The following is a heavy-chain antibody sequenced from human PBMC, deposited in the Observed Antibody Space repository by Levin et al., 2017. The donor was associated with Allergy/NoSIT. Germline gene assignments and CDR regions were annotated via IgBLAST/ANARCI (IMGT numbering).Heavy chain of an antibody. J-gene: IGHJ3*01. D-gene: IGHD3-3*01. Sequence: GESLKISCAASRFTLTKYGMHWVRQAPGKGLEWVSLMWYDGSNKYYADSVKGRFTISRDISKNTLYLQMNSLSAEDTAVYYCARGVDFAFDLWGQGTMVTVSS. CDR2: MWYDGSNK. V-gene: IGHV3-33*01. CDR1: RFTLTKYG. CDR3: ARGVDFAFDL.